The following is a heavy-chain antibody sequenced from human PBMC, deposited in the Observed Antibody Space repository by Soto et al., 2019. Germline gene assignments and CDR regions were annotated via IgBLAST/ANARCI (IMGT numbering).Heavy chain of an antibody. V-gene: IGHV1-24*01. CDR1: GYTLTELS. D-gene: IGHD2-15*01. Sequence: GPSVKVSCKVSGYTLTELSMHWVRQAPGKGLEWMGGFDPEDGETIYAQKFQGRVTMTEDTSTDTAYMELSSLRSEDTAVYYCATDLLPYCSGGSCYWTDYWGQGTLVTVSS. CDR3: ATDLLPYCSGGSCYWTDY. CDR2: FDPEDGET. J-gene: IGHJ4*02.